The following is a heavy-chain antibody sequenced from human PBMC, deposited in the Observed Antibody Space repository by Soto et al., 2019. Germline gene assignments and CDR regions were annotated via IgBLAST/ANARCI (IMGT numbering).Heavy chain of an antibody. Sequence: PGESLKISCKISGYRFSSFWIAWVRQKPGKGLEWMGIIYPGDATTIYSPSFQGRLTISVDMSISTAHLQWYDLKASDSAMYYCARHIGVYYDNNGYYFPGAFDIWGQGTMVTVSS. CDR2: IYPGDATT. D-gene: IGHD3-22*01. V-gene: IGHV5-51*01. CDR1: GYRFSSFW. CDR3: ARHIGVYYDNNGYYFPGAFDI. J-gene: IGHJ3*02.